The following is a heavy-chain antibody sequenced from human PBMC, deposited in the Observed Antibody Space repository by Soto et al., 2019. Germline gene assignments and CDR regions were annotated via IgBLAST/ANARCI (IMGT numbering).Heavy chain of an antibody. V-gene: IGHV3-30*18. CDR1: GFIFRNYG. Sequence: QVQLVESGGGVVQPGRSLRLSCAASGFIFRNYGMHWVRQAPGKGLEWVAVISYDGNTEYYEDSVKGRFTDSRGNSKNTLYLQMNSLRVEDTALYYCAKRGGTHWYTIDYWGQGTLVTVSS. D-gene: IGHD3-10*01. CDR2: ISYDGNTE. J-gene: IGHJ4*02. CDR3: AKRGGTHWYTIDY.